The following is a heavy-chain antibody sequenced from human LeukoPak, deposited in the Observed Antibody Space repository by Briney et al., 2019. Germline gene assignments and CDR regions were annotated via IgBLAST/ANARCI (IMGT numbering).Heavy chain of an antibody. D-gene: IGHD6-19*01. J-gene: IGHJ4*02. Sequence: GGSLRLSCAASGFTFSRYWMSWVRQAPGKGLEWVANIKQDGSEKYYVDSVKGRFTISRDNAKTSLYLQMNSLRAEDTAVYYCARLRGGAVAGYFDYWGQGTLVTVSS. CDR2: IKQDGSEK. V-gene: IGHV3-7*01. CDR1: GFTFSRYW. CDR3: ARLRGGAVAGYFDY.